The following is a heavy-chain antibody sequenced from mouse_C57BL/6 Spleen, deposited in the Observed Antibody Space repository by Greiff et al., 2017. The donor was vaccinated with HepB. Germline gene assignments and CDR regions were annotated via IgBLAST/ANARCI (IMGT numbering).Heavy chain of an antibody. Sequence: EVMLVESGPELVKPGDSVKISCKASGYSFTGYFMNWVMQSHGKSLEWIGRINPYNGDTFYNQKFKGKATLTVDKSSSTAHMELRSLTSEDSAVYYCARGRGYDDGGYYFDYWGQGTTLTVSS. V-gene: IGHV1-20*01. CDR3: ARGRGYDDGGYYFDY. CDR1: GYSFTGYF. D-gene: IGHD2-2*01. CDR2: INPYNGDT. J-gene: IGHJ2*01.